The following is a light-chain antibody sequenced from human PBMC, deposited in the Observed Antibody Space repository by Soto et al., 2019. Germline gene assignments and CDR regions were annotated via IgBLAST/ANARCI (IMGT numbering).Light chain of an antibody. CDR3: QQYNNWPPLT. CDR1: QSVSSN. V-gene: IGKV3-15*01. Sequence: EIVMTQSPATLSLSPGERATLSCRASQSVSSNLAWYQQKPGQAPRLLIYGASTRATGIPARFSGSGSGTEFTLTISSVQSEYVAVYYCQQYNNWPPLTFGGGTKVEIK. CDR2: GAS. J-gene: IGKJ4*01.